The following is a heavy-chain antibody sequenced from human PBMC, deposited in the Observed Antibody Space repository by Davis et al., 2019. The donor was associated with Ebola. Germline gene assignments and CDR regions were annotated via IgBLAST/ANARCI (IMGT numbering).Heavy chain of an antibody. J-gene: IGHJ4*02. D-gene: IGHD3-22*01. CDR1: GFTFSSYG. CDR3: ARENCDS. Sequence: PGGSLRLSCAASGFTFSSYGMHWVRQAPGKGLEWVALIWYDGSNKYYADSVKGRFTISRDNSKNTLYLQMNNLRAEDTAVYYCARENCDSWGQGTLVTVSS. V-gene: IGHV3-33*01. CDR2: IWYDGSNK.